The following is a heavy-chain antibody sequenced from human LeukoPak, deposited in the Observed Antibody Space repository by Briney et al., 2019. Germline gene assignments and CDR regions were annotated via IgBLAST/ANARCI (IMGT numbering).Heavy chain of an antibody. V-gene: IGHV1-2*04. CDR3: ARAGQLYCSSTSCYIHYYGMDV. CDR2: INPNSGGT. CDR1: GYTFTGYY. J-gene: IGHJ6*02. Sequence: ASVKVSCKASGYTFTGYYMHWVRQAPGQGLEWMGWINPNSGGTNYAQKFQGWVTMTRDTSISTAYMELSRLRSDDTAVYYCARAGQLYCSSTSCYIHYYGMDVWGQGTTVTVSS. D-gene: IGHD2-2*02.